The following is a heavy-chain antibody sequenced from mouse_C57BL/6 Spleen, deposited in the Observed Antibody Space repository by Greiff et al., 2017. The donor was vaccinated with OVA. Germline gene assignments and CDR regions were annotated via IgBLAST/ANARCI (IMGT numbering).Heavy chain of an antibody. CDR2: IDPSDSET. D-gene: IGHD1-1*01. V-gene: IGHV1-52*01. CDR3: ARVGSSYGSDY. Sequence: QVQLQQPGAELVRPGSSVKLSCKASGYTFTSYWMHWVKQRPIQGLEWIGNIDPSDSETHYNQKFKDKATLTVDKSSSTAYMQRSSLTSEDSAVYYCARVGSSYGSDYWGQGTTLTVSS. CDR1: GYTFTSYW. J-gene: IGHJ2*01.